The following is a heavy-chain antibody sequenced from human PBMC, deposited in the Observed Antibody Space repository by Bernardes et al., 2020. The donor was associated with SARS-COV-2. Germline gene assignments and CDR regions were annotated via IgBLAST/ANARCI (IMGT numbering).Heavy chain of an antibody. J-gene: IGHJ4*02. Sequence: TLSLTCAVFGGSISSGDYSWSLIRQPPGKGLEWLGYIYQSGTTYYNPSLKSRVTISLDTSKTHFSLNLSSVTAADTAMYYCARGTLTSRATYYFDYWGQGTLVTVSS. CDR1: GGSISSGDYS. CDR3: ARGTLTSRATYYFDY. V-gene: IGHV4-30-2*01. CDR2: IYQSGTT.